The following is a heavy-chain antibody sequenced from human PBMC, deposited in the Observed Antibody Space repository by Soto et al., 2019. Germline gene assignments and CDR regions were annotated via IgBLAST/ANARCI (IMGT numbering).Heavy chain of an antibody. Sequence: PSETLSLTCTISGGSVSVYYWSWIRQSTGQGLEWIGYIYASGSPYYNPSLRSRVTISADTSKNQISLKLTSPTAADTAVYYCARGVGSSPPKYWGRGTMVTVYS. CDR3: ARGVGSSPPKY. V-gene: IGHV4-59*02. D-gene: IGHD1-26*01. CDR2: IYASGSP. CDR1: GGSVSVYY. J-gene: IGHJ4*02.